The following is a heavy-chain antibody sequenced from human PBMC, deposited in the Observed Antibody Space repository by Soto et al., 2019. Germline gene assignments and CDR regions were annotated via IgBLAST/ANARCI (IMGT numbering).Heavy chain of an antibody. CDR1: GYTFTSYD. CDR3: ARDMYYYDSSGYLQYYYYYYGMDV. V-gene: IGHV1-8*01. CDR2: MNPNSGNT. Sequence: ASVKVSCKASGYTFTSYDINWVLQATGQGLEWMGWMNPNSGNTGYAQKFQGRVTMTRNTSIGTAYMELSSLRSEDTAVYYCARDMYYYDSSGYLQYYYYYYGMDVWGQGTTVTVSS. J-gene: IGHJ6*02. D-gene: IGHD3-22*01.